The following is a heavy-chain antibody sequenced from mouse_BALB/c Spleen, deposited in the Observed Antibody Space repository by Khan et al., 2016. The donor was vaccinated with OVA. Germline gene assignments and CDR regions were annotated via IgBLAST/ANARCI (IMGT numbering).Heavy chain of an antibody. D-gene: IGHD2-5*01. Sequence: VELVESGAELARPGASVKMSCKASGYTFTSYTMHWVRQMPGQAPEWIGHINPSTNYTNYNRNFKDKATLIVDNSFSTAYMQLSSLTSEDSAVYEGGREGAYSRDDGWFAYWGQGTLVTVSA. CDR2: INPSTNYT. J-gene: IGHJ3*01. CDR1: GYTFTSYT. V-gene: IGHV1-4*01. CDR3: GREGAYSRDDGWFAY.